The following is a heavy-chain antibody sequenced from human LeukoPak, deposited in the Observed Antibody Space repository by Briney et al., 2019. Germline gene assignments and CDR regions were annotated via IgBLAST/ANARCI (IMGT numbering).Heavy chain of an antibody. J-gene: IGHJ4*02. Sequence: TGGSLRLSCAASGLTFSNYAMSWVRQAPGKGLEWVSAISESGDSTYYAASVKGRFTISRDNSKNTLYLQMNSLRAADTALYYCAEDISQGYTYGSIEQDYWGQGTLVTVSS. CDR2: ISESGDST. CDR1: GLTFSNYA. D-gene: IGHD5-18*01. V-gene: IGHV3-23*01. CDR3: AEDISQGYTYGSIEQDY.